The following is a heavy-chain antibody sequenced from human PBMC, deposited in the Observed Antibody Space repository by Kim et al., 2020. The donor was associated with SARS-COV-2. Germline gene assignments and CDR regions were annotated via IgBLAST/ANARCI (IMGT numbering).Heavy chain of an antibody. CDR3: ARGLVGSSGGYGMDV. D-gene: IGHD6-13*01. V-gene: IGHV3-53*01. J-gene: IGHJ6*02. CDR2: IYSGGST. CDR1: GFTVSRNY. Sequence: GVSLRLSCAASGFTVSRNYMSWVRQAPGKGLEWVSVIYSGGSTYYADSVKGRFTISRDNSKNTLYLQMNSLRAEDTAVYYCARGLVGSSGGYGMDVWGPGTTVTVSS.